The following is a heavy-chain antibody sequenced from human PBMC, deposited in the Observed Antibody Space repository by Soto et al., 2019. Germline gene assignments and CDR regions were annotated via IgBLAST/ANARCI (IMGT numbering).Heavy chain of an antibody. D-gene: IGHD1-26*01. CDR1: GFTFSSYS. Sequence: GGSLRLSCAASGFTFSSYSMNWVRQAPGKGLEWVSHISSSSSSVYYADSVRGRFTISRDNAKNSLCLQMNSLRAQDTAVYYCARDAYIGSSLDKPDYWGRGTLVTVSS. J-gene: IGHJ4*02. CDR2: ISSSSSSV. V-gene: IGHV3-48*01. CDR3: ARDAYIGSSLDKPDY.